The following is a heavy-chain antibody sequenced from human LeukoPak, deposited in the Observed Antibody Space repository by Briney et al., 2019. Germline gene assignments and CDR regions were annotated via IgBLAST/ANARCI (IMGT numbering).Heavy chain of an antibody. CDR1: GFTFSSHG. D-gene: IGHD6-19*01. J-gene: IGHJ4*02. V-gene: IGHV3-30*18. CDR2: ISYDGSNK. Sequence: GGSLRLSCAASGFTFSSHGMHWVRQAPGKGLEWVAVISYDGSNKYYADSVKGRFTISRDNSKNTLYLQMNSLRAEDTAVYYCAKDLEQWLVQYYFDYWGQGTLVTVSS. CDR3: AKDLEQWLVQYYFDY.